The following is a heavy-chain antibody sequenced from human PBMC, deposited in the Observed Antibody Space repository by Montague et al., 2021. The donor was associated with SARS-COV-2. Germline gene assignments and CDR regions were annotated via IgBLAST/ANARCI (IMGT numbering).Heavy chain of an antibody. CDR3: VRDTGSAQAGFDA. V-gene: IGHV6-1*01. J-gene: IGHJ4*02. CDR2: TNYRSKWTS. CDR1: GDSVWSNTAA. D-gene: IGHD4-17*01. Sequence: CAISGDSVWSNTAAWSWIRQSPSGVLEWLGRTNYRSKWTSDYATSVEGRISIDPDTSKNQFFLHLRSVTPEDTGVYYCVRDTGSAQAGFDAWGQGTLVTVSS.